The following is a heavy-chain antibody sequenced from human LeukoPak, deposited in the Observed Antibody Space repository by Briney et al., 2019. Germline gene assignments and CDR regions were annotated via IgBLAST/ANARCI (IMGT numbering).Heavy chain of an antibody. CDR3: ARVNDYDFYFDY. Sequence: PSETLSLTCTVSGGSISSYYWSWIRQPPGEGLEWIGEINHSGSTNYNPSLKSRVTISVDTSKNQFSLKLSSVTAADTAVYYCARVNDYDFYFDYWGQGTLVTVSS. D-gene: IGHD3-3*01. CDR2: INHSGST. V-gene: IGHV4-34*01. CDR1: GGSISSYY. J-gene: IGHJ4*02.